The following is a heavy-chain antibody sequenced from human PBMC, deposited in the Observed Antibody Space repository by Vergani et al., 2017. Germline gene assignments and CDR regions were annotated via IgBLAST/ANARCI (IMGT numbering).Heavy chain of an antibody. Sequence: QVQLVQSGAEVKKPGSSVKVSCKASGGTFSSYAISWVRQAPGQGLEWMGGIIPIFGTANYAQKFQGRVTMTTDTSTSTAYMELRSLRSDDTAVYYCAREGDTGYSSGWYRFYYYYYMDVWGKGTTVTVSS. CDR1: GGTFSSYA. V-gene: IGHV1-69*06. CDR2: IIPIFGTA. CDR3: AREGDTGYSSGWYRFYYYYYMDV. D-gene: IGHD6-19*01. J-gene: IGHJ6*03.